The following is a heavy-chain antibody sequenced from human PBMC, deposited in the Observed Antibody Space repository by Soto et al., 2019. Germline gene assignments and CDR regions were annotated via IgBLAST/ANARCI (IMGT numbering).Heavy chain of an antibody. CDR1: GFSLSTSGVG. V-gene: IGHV2-5*02. D-gene: IGHD3-10*01. CDR2: IYWDDDK. CDR3: AHRSGSYSSFDY. J-gene: IGHJ4*02. Sequence: QITLKESGPPLVKPTQTLTLTCTFSGFSLSTSGVGVGWIRQPPGKALEWLALIYWDDDKRYSPSLKSRLTITKDTSNNQVVLTMTNMDPVDTATYYCAHRSGSYSSFDYWGQGTLVTVSS.